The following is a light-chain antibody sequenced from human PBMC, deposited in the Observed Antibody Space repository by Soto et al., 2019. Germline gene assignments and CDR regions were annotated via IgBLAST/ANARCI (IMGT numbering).Light chain of an antibody. J-gene: IGKJ1*01. Sequence: EIVMTASPATLSVSPGERATLSCRASQSVSSNLAWYQQKPGQAPRLLIYGASTRATGIPARFSGSGSVTEFTLTISSLQSEDFAGYYGQQRANWPPKWTFGQVTKVDIK. V-gene: IGKV3-15*01. CDR1: QSVSSN. CDR2: GAS. CDR3: QQRANWPPKWT.